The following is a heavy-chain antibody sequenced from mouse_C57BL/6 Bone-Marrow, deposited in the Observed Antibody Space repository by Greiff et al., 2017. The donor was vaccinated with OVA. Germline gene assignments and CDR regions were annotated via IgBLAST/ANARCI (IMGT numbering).Heavy chain of an antibody. Sequence: EVKVVESGEGLVKPGGSLKLSCAASGFTFSSYAMPWVRQTPEQRLEWVAYISSGGDYIYYADTVKGRFTISRDNARNTLYLQMSSLKSEDTAMYYCTRLLDAMDYWGQGTAVTVSS. CDR3: TRLLDAMDY. D-gene: IGHD2-1*01. V-gene: IGHV5-9-1*02. CDR2: ISSGGDYI. J-gene: IGHJ4*01. CDR1: GFTFSSYA.